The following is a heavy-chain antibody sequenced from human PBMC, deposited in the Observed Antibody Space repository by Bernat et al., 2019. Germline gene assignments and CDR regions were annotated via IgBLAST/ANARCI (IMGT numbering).Heavy chain of an antibody. CDR2: ISAYNGNT. J-gene: IGHJ4*02. Sequence: QVQLVQSGAELKKPGASVKVSCKASGYSFSSHGITWVRQAPGQGLEWMGWISAYNGNTNYAQELQGRVTMTTDTSTSTAYMELRSLRTDDTAVYYCARATTGTTGLDYWGQGTLVTVSS. V-gene: IGHV1-18*01. D-gene: IGHD4-17*01. CDR3: ARATTGTTGLDY. CDR1: GYSFSSHG.